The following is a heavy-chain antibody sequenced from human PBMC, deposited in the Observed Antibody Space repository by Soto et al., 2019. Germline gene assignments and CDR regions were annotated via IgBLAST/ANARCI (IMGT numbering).Heavy chain of an antibody. J-gene: IGHJ3*01. CDR3: ARGGGRHAFDV. V-gene: IGHV3-74*01. D-gene: IGHD2-15*01. CDR2: VNNDGGDT. Sequence: QDSGKGLVWVSRVNNDGGDTSYADSVKGRFTTSRGNTKNTLYLQMNSLRVEDTGVYYCARGGGRHAFDVWGQGTMVTVSS.